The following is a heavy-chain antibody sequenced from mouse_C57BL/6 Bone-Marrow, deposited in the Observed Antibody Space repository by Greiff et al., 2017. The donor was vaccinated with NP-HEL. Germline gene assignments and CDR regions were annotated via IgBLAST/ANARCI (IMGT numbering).Heavy chain of an antibody. CDR1: GYTFTSYT. CDR3: ALGRDWFAY. J-gene: IGHJ3*01. Sequence: VQLQQSGAELARPGASVKMSCKASGYTFTSYTMHWVKQRPGQGLEWIGYINPSSGYTKYNQKFKDKATLTADKSSSTAYMQLSSLTSEDSAVYYCALGRDWFAYWGQGTLVTVSA. CDR2: INPSSGYT. D-gene: IGHD4-1*01. V-gene: IGHV1-4*01.